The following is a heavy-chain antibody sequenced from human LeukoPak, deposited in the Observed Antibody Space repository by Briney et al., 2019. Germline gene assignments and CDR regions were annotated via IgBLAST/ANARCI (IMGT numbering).Heavy chain of an antibody. Sequence: ASVTVSFTASGYTFTVYYMHWVRQAPGQGLEWMGIINPSGGSTSYAQKFQGRVTMTRDTSTSTVYMELSSLRSEDTAVYYCASGSSGYSDPLDYWGQGTLVTVSS. J-gene: IGHJ4*02. CDR2: INPSGGST. D-gene: IGHD3-22*01. V-gene: IGHV1-46*01. CDR1: GYTFTVYY. CDR3: ASGSSGYSDPLDY.